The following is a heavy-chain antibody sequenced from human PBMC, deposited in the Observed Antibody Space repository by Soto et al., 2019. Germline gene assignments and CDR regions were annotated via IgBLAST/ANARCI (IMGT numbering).Heavy chain of an antibody. Sequence: DSGKVSCKASGYTFTSYGISWVRQAPGQGLEWMGWISAYNGNTNYAQKLQGRVTMTTDTSTSTAYMELRSLRSDDTAVYYCARDHGGSVLTPSGYWGHVTLFTVSS. D-gene: IGHD2-15*01. J-gene: IGHJ4*01. CDR1: GYTFTSYG. CDR2: ISAYNGNT. V-gene: IGHV1-18*04. CDR3: ARDHGGSVLTPSGY.